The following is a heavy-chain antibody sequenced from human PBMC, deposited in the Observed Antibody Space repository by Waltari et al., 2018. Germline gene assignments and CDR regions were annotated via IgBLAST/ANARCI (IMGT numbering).Heavy chain of an antibody. J-gene: IGHJ4*02. CDR1: GFTFSSYE. V-gene: IGHV3-48*03. D-gene: IGHD3-22*01. CDR3: ARPRGYQYYFDY. CDR2: ISSSGSTI. Sequence: EVQLVESGGGLVQPGGSLRLSCAASGFTFSSYEMNWVRQAPGKGLELVSYISSSGSTIYYADTVKGRFTISRDNAKNSLYLQMNSLRAEDTAVYYCARPRGYQYYFDYWGQGTLVTVSS.